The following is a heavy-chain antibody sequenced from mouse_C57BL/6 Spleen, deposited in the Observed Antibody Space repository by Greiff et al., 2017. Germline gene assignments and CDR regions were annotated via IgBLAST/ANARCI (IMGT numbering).Heavy chain of an antibody. V-gene: IGHV3-6*01. CDR1: GYSITSGYY. CDR2: ISYDGSN. D-gene: IGHD1-1*01. J-gene: IGHJ1*03. Sequence: EVKLMESGPGLVKPSQSLSLTCSVTGYSITSGYYWNWIRQFPGNKLEWMGYISYDGSNNYNPSLKNRISITRDTSKNQFFLKLNSVTTEDTATDYCARGDYYYGSSYEWYFDVWGTGTTVTVSS. CDR3: ARGDYYYGSSYEWYFDV.